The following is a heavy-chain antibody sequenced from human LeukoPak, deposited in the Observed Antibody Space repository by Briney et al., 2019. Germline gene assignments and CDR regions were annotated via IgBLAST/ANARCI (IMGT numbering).Heavy chain of an antibody. V-gene: IGHV3-74*01. CDR3: VRYVFSLGDS. J-gene: IGHJ4*02. CDR1: GFTFSDYG. CDR2: INHDGTLR. Sequence: GGSLRLSCAASGFTFSDYGMHWARQAPGKGLVWVSHINHDGTLRNYADSVKGRFTISRDFAKNTLYLQMNTLGAEDTAVYYCVRYVFSLGDSWGQGTLVTVSS. D-gene: IGHD3-10*02.